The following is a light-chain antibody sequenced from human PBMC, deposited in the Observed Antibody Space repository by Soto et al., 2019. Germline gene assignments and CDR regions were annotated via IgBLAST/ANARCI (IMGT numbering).Light chain of an antibody. CDR1: SSDVGGYNF. V-gene: IGLV2-14*03. J-gene: IGLJ1*01. CDR2: EVS. CDR3: GSYSSTDTPFV. Sequence: QSALTQPASALGSPGQSITFCCTGTSSDVGGYNFVSWYQQHPGKAPKLMIYEVSSRHSGVSNRFSGSKSVNTASLTISGLQAEDESDYYCGSYSSTDTPFVFGTGTKVTVL.